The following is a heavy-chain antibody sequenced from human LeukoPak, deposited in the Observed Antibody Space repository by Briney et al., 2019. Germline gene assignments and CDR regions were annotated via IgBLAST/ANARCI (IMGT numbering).Heavy chain of an antibody. CDR3: AIMVHTELWLVPFDY. CDR1: GFTFSNFA. D-gene: IGHD6-19*01. J-gene: IGHJ4*02. Sequence: SGGSLSLSCAASGFTFSNFAMNWVRQAPGKGLEWVSTISGSGGSTYYADSVKGRFTISRDNSKNTLSLQMNDLRAEDTAVYYCAIMVHTELWLVPFDYWGQGTLVTVSS. CDR2: ISGSGGST. V-gene: IGHV3-23*01.